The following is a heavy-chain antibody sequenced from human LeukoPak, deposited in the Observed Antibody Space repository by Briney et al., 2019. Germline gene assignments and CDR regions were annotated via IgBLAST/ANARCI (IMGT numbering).Heavy chain of an antibody. J-gene: IGHJ4*02. CDR3: VRDLTYGARFDY. CDR1: GFTVSSNY. D-gene: IGHD3-9*01. CDR2: ISSDGNVK. V-gene: IGHV3-30*03. Sequence: PGGSLRLSCAASGFTVSSNYMSWVRQAPGKGMESVAFISSDGNVKFYPDSLKGRITISRDNFRNTVSLEMSTLRPEDTALYYCVRDLTYGARFDYWGQGTLVTVSS.